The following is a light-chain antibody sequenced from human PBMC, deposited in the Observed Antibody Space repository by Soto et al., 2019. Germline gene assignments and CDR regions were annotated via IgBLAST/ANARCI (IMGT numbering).Light chain of an antibody. CDR2: AIS. Sequence: IQLTQSPSSLSASVGDRVTITCRASQDISSYLAWYQQKPGKAPKLLIHAISRLQSGVPSRFSGSGSGTDFTLASNSLQPEDCATYYCQQLNNYPLTFGGGTKVEIK. CDR3: QQLNNYPLT. V-gene: IGKV1-9*01. CDR1: QDISSY. J-gene: IGKJ4*01.